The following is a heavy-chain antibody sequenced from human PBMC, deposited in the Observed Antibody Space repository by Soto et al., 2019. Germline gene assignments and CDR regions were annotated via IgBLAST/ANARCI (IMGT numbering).Heavy chain of an antibody. D-gene: IGHD3-3*01. J-gene: IGHJ6*02. CDR2: IWYDGSNK. Sequence: TGGSLRLSCAASGFTFSSYGMHWVRQAPGKGLEWVAVIWYDGSNKYYADSVKGRFTISRDNSKNTLYLQMNSLRAEDTAVYYCARDQRLLRFLSYGMDVWGQGTTVTVSS. CDR3: ARDQRLLRFLSYGMDV. CDR1: GFTFSSYG. V-gene: IGHV3-33*01.